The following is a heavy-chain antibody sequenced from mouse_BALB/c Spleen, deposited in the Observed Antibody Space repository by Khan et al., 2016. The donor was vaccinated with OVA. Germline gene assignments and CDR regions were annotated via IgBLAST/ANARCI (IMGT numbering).Heavy chain of an antibody. CDR1: GYTFTNYG. CDR2: IYTYTGEP. J-gene: IGHJ4*01. D-gene: IGHD1-1*01. V-gene: IGHV9-3-1*01. Sequence: QVQLQQSGPELKKPGETVKISCKASGYTFTNYGMNWVKQAPGKGLKWMGWIYTYTGEPTYADDFKGRFAFYLEASASTAYLQINNLTNEDTATYFCARGSSRAMDYWGQGTSVTVSS. CDR3: ARGSSRAMDY.